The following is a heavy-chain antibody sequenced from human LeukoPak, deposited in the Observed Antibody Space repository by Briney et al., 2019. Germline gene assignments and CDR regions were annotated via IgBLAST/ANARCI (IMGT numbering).Heavy chain of an antibody. V-gene: IGHV4-4*07. CDR1: DGSISSYY. J-gene: IGHJ4*02. CDR3: ARVMSSGWYYDY. CDR2: IYTSGST. Sequence: SETLSLTCTVSDGSISSYYWSWIRQPAGKGLEWIGRIYTSGSTNYNPSLKSRVTISVDKSKNQFSLKLSSVTAADTAVYYCARVMSSGWYYDYWGQGTLVTVSS. D-gene: IGHD6-19*01.